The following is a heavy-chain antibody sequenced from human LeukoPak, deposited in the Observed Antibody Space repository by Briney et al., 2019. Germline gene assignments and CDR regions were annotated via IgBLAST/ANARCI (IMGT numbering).Heavy chain of an antibody. D-gene: IGHD5-18*01. CDR2: INHSGST. CDR1: GGSFSGYY. J-gene: IGHJ4*01. V-gene: IGHV4-34*01. Sequence: SETLSLTCAVYGGSFSGYYWSWIRQPPGKGLEWIGEINHSGSTNYNPSLKSRVTISVDTSKNQFSLKLSSVTAADTAVYYCARVGGYSYGSDDWGDGTPVIVSS. CDR3: ARVGGYSYGSDD.